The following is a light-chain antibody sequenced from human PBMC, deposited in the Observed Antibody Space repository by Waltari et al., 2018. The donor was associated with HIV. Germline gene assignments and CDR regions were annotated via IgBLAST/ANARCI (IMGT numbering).Light chain of an antibody. V-gene: IGLV2-23*02. Sequence: QSALTQPASVSGSPGQSITISCTGTSIAVCDSNYFSWYQQHPGKAPKLMIYDVNKRPSGVSNRFSGSKSGNTASLTISGLQAEDEADYYGCSHAGSSTVVFGGGTKLTVL. CDR1: SIAVCDSNY. CDR2: DVN. J-gene: IGLJ2*01. CDR3: CSHAGSSTVV.